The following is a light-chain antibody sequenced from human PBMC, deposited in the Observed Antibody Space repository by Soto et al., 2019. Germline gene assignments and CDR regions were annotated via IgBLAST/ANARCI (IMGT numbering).Light chain of an antibody. J-gene: IGLJ1*01. CDR1: SSDVGGYNY. V-gene: IGLV2-14*01. CDR2: EVT. CDR3: LSFTRTSTYI. Sequence: QSALTQPASVSASPGQSITISCTGTSSDVGGYNYVSWYQHLPGKAPKLMIYEVTNRPSGVSTRFSGSKSGNTASLTISGLQAEDEADYYCLSFTRTSTYIFGTGTTVTVL.